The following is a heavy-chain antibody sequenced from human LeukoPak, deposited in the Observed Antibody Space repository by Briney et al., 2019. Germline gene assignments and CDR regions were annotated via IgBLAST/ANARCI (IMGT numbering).Heavy chain of an antibody. Sequence: SETLSLTCTVSGGSISGYSWSWIRQPPGKGLECIGYIYYSGSTNYTPSLKSRVTMSVDTSKNHFSLSLSSVTAADTAVYYCARAKLKNWFDPWGQGTLVSVSS. CDR1: GGSISGYS. V-gene: IGHV4-59*01. CDR3: ARAKLKNWFDP. D-gene: IGHD1-1*01. J-gene: IGHJ5*02. CDR2: IYYSGST.